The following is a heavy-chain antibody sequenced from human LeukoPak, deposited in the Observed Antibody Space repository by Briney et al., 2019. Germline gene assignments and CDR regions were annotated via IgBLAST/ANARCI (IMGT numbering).Heavy chain of an antibody. J-gene: IGHJ4*02. CDR2: IYCSGST. CDR3: ARERLIAGATVFDY. CDR1: GDSISRHY. D-gene: IGHD1-26*01. Sequence: PSETLSLTCTVSGDSISRHYWSWIRQPPGKGLEWMGCIYCSGSTSYNPSLKSRVTISVETSNNQFSLKLTSMTAADTAVYFCARERLIAGATVFDYWGQGTLVTVSS. V-gene: IGHV4-59*11.